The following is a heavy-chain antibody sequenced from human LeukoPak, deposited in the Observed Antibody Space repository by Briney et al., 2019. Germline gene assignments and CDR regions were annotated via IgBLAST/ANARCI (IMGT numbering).Heavy chain of an antibody. CDR3: AKDGAYSSGWYEPLSAFDY. CDR2: ITGSGGST. V-gene: IGHV3-23*01. CDR1: GFTFSTYG. Sequence: GGSLRLSCAASGFTFSTYGMSWVRQAPGKGLEWVSVITGSGGSTYYADSVKGRFTISRDNSKNTLYLQMNSLRAEDTAVYYCAKDGAYSSGWYEPLSAFDYWGQGTLVTVSS. D-gene: IGHD6-19*01. J-gene: IGHJ4*02.